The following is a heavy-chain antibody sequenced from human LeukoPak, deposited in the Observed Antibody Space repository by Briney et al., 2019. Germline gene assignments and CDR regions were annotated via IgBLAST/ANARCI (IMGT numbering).Heavy chain of an antibody. J-gene: IGHJ4*02. Sequence: SVKVSCKASGFTFTSSAVQWARQARGKRLEWIGWIVVGSGNTNYAQKFQERVTITRDMSTSTAYMELSSLRSEDTAVYYCAAVRGYSSSWEFDYWGQGTLVTVSS. CDR3: AAVRGYSSSWEFDY. CDR2: IVVGSGNT. D-gene: IGHD6-13*01. V-gene: IGHV1-58*01. CDR1: GFTFTSSA.